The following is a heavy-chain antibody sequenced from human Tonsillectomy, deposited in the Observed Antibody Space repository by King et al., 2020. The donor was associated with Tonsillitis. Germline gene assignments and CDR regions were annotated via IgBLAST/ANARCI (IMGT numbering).Heavy chain of an antibody. CDR3: ARVRGSGWYGY. J-gene: IGHJ4*02. Sequence: QLVQSGAEAKKPGASVKVSCKASGYTFTGYFMHWVRQAPGQGLEWMGWINPHSGGTNYAQNFQGRVTMTRDTSSSTVYMELISLRSDDTAVYFCARVRGSGWYGYWGQGTLVTVSS. CDR2: INPHSGGT. D-gene: IGHD6-19*01. CDR1: GYTFTGYF. V-gene: IGHV1-2*02.